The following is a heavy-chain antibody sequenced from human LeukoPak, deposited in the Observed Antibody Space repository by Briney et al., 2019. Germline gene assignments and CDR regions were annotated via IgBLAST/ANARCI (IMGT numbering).Heavy chain of an antibody. J-gene: IGHJ4*02. D-gene: IGHD3-16*01. CDR2: IWYDGSNK. CDR1: GFTFSSYG. V-gene: IGHV3-33*01. CDR3: AGYPRWGSGGNY. Sequence: PGRSLRLSCAASGFTFSSYGMHWVRQAPGKGLEWVAVIWYDGSNKYYADSVKGRFTISRDNSKNTLYLQMNSLRAEDTAVYYCAGYPRWGSGGNYWGQGTLVTVSS.